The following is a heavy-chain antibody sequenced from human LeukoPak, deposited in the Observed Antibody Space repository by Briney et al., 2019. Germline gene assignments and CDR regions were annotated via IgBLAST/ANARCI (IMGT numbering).Heavy chain of an antibody. CDR2: IWYDGSNK. D-gene: IGHD3-3*01. CDR3: AKNYDFWSGYYEEIYFDY. V-gene: IGHV3-33*06. CDR1: GFTFNTYG. Sequence: GGSLRLSCVASGFTFNTYGIHWVRQAPGKGLEWVAVIWYDGSNKYYADSVKGRFTISRDNSKNTLYLQMNSLRAEDTAVYYCAKNYDFWSGYYEEIYFDYWGQGTLVTVSS. J-gene: IGHJ4*02.